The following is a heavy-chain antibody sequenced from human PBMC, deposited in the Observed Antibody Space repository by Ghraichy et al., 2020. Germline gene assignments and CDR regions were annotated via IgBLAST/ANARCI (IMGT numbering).Heavy chain of an antibody. CDR1: GFTVSSNH. CDR3: ARGGGVTHMDV. J-gene: IGHJ6*03. CDR2: IYSGGTT. Sequence: GGSLRLSCAASGFTVSSNHMSWVRQAPGKGLEWVSVIYSGGTTYYADSVKGRFTISRDNSKNTLYLQMNSLRAEDTAVYYCARGGGVTHMDVWGKGTTVTVSS. D-gene: IGHD3-3*01. V-gene: IGHV3-53*01.